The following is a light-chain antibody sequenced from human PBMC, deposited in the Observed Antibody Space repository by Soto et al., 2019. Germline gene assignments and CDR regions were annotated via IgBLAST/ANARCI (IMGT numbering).Light chain of an antibody. J-gene: IGKJ1*01. CDR3: QQYNNWPWT. CDR1: QSVSSSY. V-gene: IGKV3-15*01. CDR2: GAS. Sequence: EIVLTQSPGTLSLSPGERATLSCRASQSVSSSYLAWYQHKPGQAPRLLIHGASTRATGFPARFSGSGSGTDFTLTISSLQSEDFAVYYCQQYNNWPWTFGQGTKVDIK.